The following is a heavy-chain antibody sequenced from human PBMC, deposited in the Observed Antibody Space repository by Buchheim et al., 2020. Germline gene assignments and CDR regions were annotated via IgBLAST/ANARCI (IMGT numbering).Heavy chain of an antibody. V-gene: IGHV4-34*01. CDR3: ARVKRGIVVVPAAIGAIDY. Sequence: QVQLQQWGAGLLKPSETLSLTCAVYGGSFSGYYWSWIRKPPGKGLEWIGEINHRGSTNYNPSLKSRVTISVDTSKHQFYLKLSSVTAADTAVYYCARVKRGIVVVPAAIGAIDYWGQGTL. J-gene: IGHJ4*02. CDR1: GGSFSGYY. D-gene: IGHD2-2*02. CDR2: INHRGST.